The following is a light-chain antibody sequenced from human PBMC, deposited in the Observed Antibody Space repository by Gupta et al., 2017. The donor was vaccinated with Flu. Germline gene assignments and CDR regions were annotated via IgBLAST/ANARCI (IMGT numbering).Light chain of an antibody. CDR3: QQAYSPLGA. CDR1: QSISYY. CDR2: AAS. V-gene: IGKV1-39*01. J-gene: IGKJ1*01. Sequence: GDRVTITCRASQSISYYLNWYQQRPGRAPKLLIYAASNLQSGVPSRFSGSGSGTDFTLTISTLQPEDFATYYCQQAYSPLGAFAQGTKVEIK.